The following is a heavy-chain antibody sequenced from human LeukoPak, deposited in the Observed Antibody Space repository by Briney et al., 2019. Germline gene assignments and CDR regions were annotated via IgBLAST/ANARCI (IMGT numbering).Heavy chain of an antibody. CDR2: CSESGGTT. V-gene: IGHV3-23*01. CDR1: GFTFSSYA. Sequence: GGSLRLSCAASGFTFSSYAMSWVRQAPGTGLHSVSSCSESGGTTYADSVKGRIAISSDNPKNTLDLQMNSLRAEDTAVYYCAKGSPLDSDDEYYFDSWGRGTLVTVSS. J-gene: IGHJ4*02. D-gene: IGHD3/OR15-3a*01. CDR3: AKGSPLDSDDEYYFDS.